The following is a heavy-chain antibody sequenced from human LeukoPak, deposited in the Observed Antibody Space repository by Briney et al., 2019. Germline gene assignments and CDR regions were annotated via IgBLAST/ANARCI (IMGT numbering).Heavy chain of an antibody. CDR2: IYYSGST. CDR3: ARIVTARITGTPPDY. D-gene: IGHD1-20*01. CDR1: GGSISSSSYY. J-gene: IGHJ4*02. V-gene: IGHV4-39*01. Sequence: SETLSLTCTVSGGSISSSSYYWGWIRQPPGQGLEWIGSIYYSGSTYYNPSLKSRVTISVDTSKNQFSLKLSSVTAADTAVYYCARIVTARITGTPPDYWGQGTLVTVSS.